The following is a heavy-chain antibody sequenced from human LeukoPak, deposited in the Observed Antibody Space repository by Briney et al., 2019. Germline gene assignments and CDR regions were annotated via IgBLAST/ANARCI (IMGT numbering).Heavy chain of an antibody. CDR3: ARVTLYGESALDY. V-gene: IGHV3-11*06. CDR2: ISGSSHYT. Sequence: GGSLRLSCAASGFTFSDHYMSWIRQAPGKGLEWVSYISGSSHYTNTADSVKGRFTISRDNAKNLLYLQMNSLRTEDTAVYYCARVTLYGESALDYWGQGTLVTVSS. CDR1: GFTFSDHY. J-gene: IGHJ4*02. D-gene: IGHD4-17*01.